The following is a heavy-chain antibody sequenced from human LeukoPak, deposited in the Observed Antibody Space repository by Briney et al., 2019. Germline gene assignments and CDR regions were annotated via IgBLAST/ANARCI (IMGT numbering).Heavy chain of an antibody. CDR3: ARGPGIVVVPAAIHDAFDI. D-gene: IGHD2-2*01. J-gene: IGHJ3*02. V-gene: IGHV3-21*01. CDR1: GFTFSSYS. CDR2: ISSSSSYI. Sequence: GGSLRLSCAASGFTFSSYSMNWVRQAPGKGLEWVSSISSSSSYIYYADSVKGRFTISRDNAKNSLYLQMNSLRAEDTAVYYCARGPGIVVVPAAIHDAFDIWGQGTMVTVSS.